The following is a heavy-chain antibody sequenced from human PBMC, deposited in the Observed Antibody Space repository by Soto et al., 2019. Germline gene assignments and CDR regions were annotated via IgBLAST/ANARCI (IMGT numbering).Heavy chain of an antibody. V-gene: IGHV3-23*01. CDR1: GFIFSSYV. J-gene: IGHJ4*02. D-gene: IGHD6-19*01. CDR2: ISGSGDNT. CDR3: ANHGKISVAHPY. Sequence: EVRLLQSGGGLVQPGGSLRLSCAASGFIFSSYVMSWVRQAPGKGLEWVSTISGSGDNTYYVDSVKGRFTISRDNSKNTLYLQMNNLRVEDTAVYYCANHGKISVAHPYWGQGTLVTVSS.